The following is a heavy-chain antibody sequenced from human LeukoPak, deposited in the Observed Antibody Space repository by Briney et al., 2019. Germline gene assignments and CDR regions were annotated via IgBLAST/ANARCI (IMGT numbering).Heavy chain of an antibody. CDR2: MRQDGGEK. V-gene: IGHV3-7*01. J-gene: IGHJ4*02. CDR3: ARNLHDY. CDR1: GFTFSSYW. Sequence: GGSLRLSCAASGFTFSSYWMSWVRQAPGKGLEWVANMRQDGGEKYYVDSVKGRFTISRDNAKNSLYLQMSSLRGEDTAVYYCARNLHDYWGQGTLVTVSS.